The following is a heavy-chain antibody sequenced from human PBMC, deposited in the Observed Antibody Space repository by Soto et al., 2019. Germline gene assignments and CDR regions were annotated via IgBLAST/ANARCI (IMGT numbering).Heavy chain of an antibody. J-gene: IGHJ4*02. CDR3: AREGRVGGIDY. V-gene: IGHV3-48*03. D-gene: IGHD6-19*01. Sequence: EVQLLESGGGLVQPGGSLRLSCAASGFTFSIHEMNWVRQAPGKGLEWVSYISSIGVATYYADSVKGRFTIPRDNAKNSLYLQMNSLRADDTAVYYCAREGRVGGIDYWGQGTPVTVSS. CDR1: GFTFSIHE. CDR2: ISSIGVAT.